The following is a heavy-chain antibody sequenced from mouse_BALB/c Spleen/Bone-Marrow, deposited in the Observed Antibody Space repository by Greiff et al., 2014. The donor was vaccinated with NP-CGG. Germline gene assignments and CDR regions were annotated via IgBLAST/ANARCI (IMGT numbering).Heavy chain of an antibody. D-gene: IGHD1-2*01. J-gene: IGHJ4*01. CDR2: ITGGGTT. Sequence: VQLKESGGGLVKPGESLKFSCAASGITVSSYTMSWVRQTPEKRLEWVASITGGGTTYYPDSVKGRFTISRDNARNILYLQVSSLRSEDTAIYYCARHYGYVDAMDYWGQGTSVTFSS. CDR3: ARHYGYVDAMDY. CDR1: GITVSSYT. V-gene: IGHV5-6-5*01.